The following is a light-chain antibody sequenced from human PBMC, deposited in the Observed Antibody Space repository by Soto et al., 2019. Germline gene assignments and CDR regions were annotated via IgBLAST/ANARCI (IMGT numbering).Light chain of an antibody. J-gene: IGLJ1*01. CDR2: EVS. V-gene: IGLV2-23*02. Sequence: QSVLTQPASVSGSPGQSITISCTGTSSDVGTYDLVSWYQQHPGKAPKLMIYEVSKRLSGVSNRFSGSKSGNTASLTISGLQAEDEADYHCCSYAVSSTYVFGTGTKVTVL. CDR1: SSDVGTYDL. CDR3: CSYAVSSTYV.